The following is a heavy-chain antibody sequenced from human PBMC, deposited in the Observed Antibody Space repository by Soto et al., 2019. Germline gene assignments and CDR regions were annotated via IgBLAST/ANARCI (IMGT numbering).Heavy chain of an antibody. CDR3: ARDRGGYGPPDV. Sequence: PGGSLRLSCAASGLTFSDSYMTWIRQGPGKGLEWLSYISGSGTTMYYADSVKGRFTISRDNAKNSLYLQINGLRVEDTAVYYCARDRGGYGPPDVWGQGTTVTVSS. CDR1: GLTFSDSY. CDR2: ISGSGTTM. D-gene: IGHD3-10*01. V-gene: IGHV3-11*04. J-gene: IGHJ6*02.